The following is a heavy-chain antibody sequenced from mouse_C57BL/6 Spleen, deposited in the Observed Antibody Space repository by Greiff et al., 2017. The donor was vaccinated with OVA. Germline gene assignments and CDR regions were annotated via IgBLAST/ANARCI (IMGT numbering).Heavy chain of an antibody. V-gene: IGHV1-82*01. D-gene: IGHD6-2*01. CDR1: GYAFSSSW. J-gene: IGHJ2*01. Sequence: QVQLKQSGPELVKPGASVKISCKASGYAFSSSWMNWVKQRPGKGLEWIGRIYPGDGDTNYNGKFKGKATLTADKSSSTAYMQLSSLTSEDSAVDFCARADLCDFDYWGQGTTLTVSS. CDR2: IYPGDGDT. CDR3: ARADLCDFDY.